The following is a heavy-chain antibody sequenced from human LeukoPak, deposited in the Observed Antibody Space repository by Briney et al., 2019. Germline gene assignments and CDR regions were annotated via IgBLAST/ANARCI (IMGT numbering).Heavy chain of an antibody. CDR3: AKAQGGGYFYYMDV. CDR1: GFTFSSYG. J-gene: IGHJ6*03. D-gene: IGHD1-26*01. CDR2: IRHDGNNE. V-gene: IGHV3-30*02. Sequence: PGGSLRLSCAASGFTFSSYGMRWVRQAPGKGLEWVAFIRHDGNNEYYADSVKGRFTISRDSSKNTLYLQMNSLRAEDTAVYICAKAQGGGYFYYMDVWGKGTTVTVSS.